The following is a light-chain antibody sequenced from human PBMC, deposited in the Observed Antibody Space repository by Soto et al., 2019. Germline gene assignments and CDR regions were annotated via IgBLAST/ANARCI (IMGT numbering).Light chain of an antibody. CDR2: DVS. Sequence: QSVLTQPASVSGSPGQSITISCAGTSADIGAFNLVSWYQQHPGKAPKLMIYDVSDRPSGVSTRFSASKSANTASLTISGLQAEDEADYYCCSYAGSSTYVFGTGTRSPS. CDR1: SADIGAFNL. J-gene: IGLJ1*01. V-gene: IGLV2-23*02. CDR3: CSYAGSSTYV.